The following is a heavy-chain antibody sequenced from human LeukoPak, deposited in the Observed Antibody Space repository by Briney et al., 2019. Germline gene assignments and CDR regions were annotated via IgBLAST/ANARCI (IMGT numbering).Heavy chain of an antibody. Sequence: GGSLRLSCAASGFTFTNAWMSWVRQAPGKGLEWVGRIRSKTDGGTTDYAAPVKGRFSISRDDSKNTLYLQMNSLKTEDTAVYYCTTEWELGAYYFDYWGQGTLVTVSS. J-gene: IGHJ4*02. CDR3: TTEWELGAYYFDY. CDR1: GFTFTNAW. D-gene: IGHD1-26*01. V-gene: IGHV3-15*01. CDR2: IRSKTDGGTT.